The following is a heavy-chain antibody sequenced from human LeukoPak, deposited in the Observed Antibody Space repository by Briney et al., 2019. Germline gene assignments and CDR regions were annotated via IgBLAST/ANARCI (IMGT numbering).Heavy chain of an antibody. J-gene: IGHJ4*02. D-gene: IGHD1-26*01. CDR1: GYSISSGYY. V-gene: IGHV4-38-2*02. CDR2: IYHSGST. CDR3: AREVEATPYYFDY. Sequence: SETLSLTCTVSGYSISSGYYWGWIRQPPGKGLEWIGSIYHSGSTYYNPSLKSRVTISVDTSKNQFSLKLSSVTAADTAVYYCAREVEATPYYFDYWGQGTLVTASS.